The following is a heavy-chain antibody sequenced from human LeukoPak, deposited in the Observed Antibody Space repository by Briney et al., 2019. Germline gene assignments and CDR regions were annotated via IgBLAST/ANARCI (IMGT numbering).Heavy chain of an antibody. D-gene: IGHD3-22*01. V-gene: IGHV3-21*01. CDR1: GFTFSSYS. CDR3: ARGSVVVEDYFDY. J-gene: IGHJ4*02. CDR2: ISSSSSYI. Sequence: GGSLRLSCAASGFTFSSYSMNWVRQAPGKGLEWVSSISSSSSYIYYADSVKGRFTISRDNAKNSLYLQMNSLRAEDTAVYYCARGSVVVEDYFDYWGQGTLVTVSS.